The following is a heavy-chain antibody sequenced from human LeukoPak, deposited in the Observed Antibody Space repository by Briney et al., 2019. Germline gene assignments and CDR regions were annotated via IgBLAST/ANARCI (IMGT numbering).Heavy chain of an antibody. CDR3: ARDQGSLPVWFYYYMDV. J-gene: IGHJ6*03. Sequence: GGSLRLSCAASGFTFSSYAMHGVRQAPGKGLEWLAVISYDGTNKYYADSVKGRFTISRDNSKNTLYLQMNSLRDEDTAVYYCARDQGSLPVWFYYYMDVWGSGTTVTVSS. CDR1: GFTFSSYA. CDR2: ISYDGTNK. V-gene: IGHV3-30*01. D-gene: IGHD3-16*01.